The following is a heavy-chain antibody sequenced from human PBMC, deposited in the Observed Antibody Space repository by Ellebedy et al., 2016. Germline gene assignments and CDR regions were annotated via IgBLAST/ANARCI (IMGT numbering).Heavy chain of an antibody. D-gene: IGHD2-15*01. CDR3: ARDQFTLNRGGIDY. CDR2: IKQDGSEK. Sequence: GESLKISCATSGFTFSSYWMSWVRQAPGKGLEWVANIKQDGSEKYYVDSVKGRFTISRDNAKNSLYLQMNSLRAEDTAVYYCARDQFTLNRGGIDYWGQGTLVTVSS. J-gene: IGHJ4*02. CDR1: GFTFSSYW. V-gene: IGHV3-7*01.